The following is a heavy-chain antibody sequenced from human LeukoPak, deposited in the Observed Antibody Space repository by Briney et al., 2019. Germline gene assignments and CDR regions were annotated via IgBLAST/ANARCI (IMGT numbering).Heavy chain of an antibody. CDR2: IKSKTDGGTT. J-gene: IGHJ6*04. CDR3: TTEPLVVVVAAHYYYYGMDV. CDR1: GFTFSNAW. Sequence: GRSLRLSCAASGFTFSNAWMSWVRQAPGKGLEWVGRIKSKTDGGTTDYAAPVKGRFTISRDDSKNTLYLQMNSLKTEDTAVYYCTTEPLVVVVAAHYYYYGMDVWGKGTTVTVSS. V-gene: IGHV3-15*01. D-gene: IGHD2-15*01.